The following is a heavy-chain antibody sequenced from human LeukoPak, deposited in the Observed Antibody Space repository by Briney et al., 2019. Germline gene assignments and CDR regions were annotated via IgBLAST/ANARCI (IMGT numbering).Heavy chain of an antibody. CDR1: GFTFSSYS. D-gene: IGHD1-1*01. V-gene: IGHV3-21*01. CDR2: ISSSSYI. Sequence: GGSLRLSCAASGFTFSSYSMNWVRQAPGKGLEWVSSISSSSYIYYADSVKGRFTISRDNAKNSLYLQMNSLRAEDTAVYHCARDSLLEPFDYWGQGTLVTVSS. CDR3: ARDSLLEPFDY. J-gene: IGHJ4*02.